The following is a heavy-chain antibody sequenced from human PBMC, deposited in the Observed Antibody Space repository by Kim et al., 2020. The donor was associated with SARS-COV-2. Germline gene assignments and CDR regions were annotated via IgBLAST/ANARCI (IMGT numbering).Heavy chain of an antibody. D-gene: IGHD3-16*01. Sequence: SPSFQGQVTISADKSISTAYLQWSSLKASDTAMYYCARIKGGSPYWYFDLWGRGTLVTVSS. J-gene: IGHJ2*01. V-gene: IGHV5-51*01. CDR3: ARIKGGSPYWYFDL.